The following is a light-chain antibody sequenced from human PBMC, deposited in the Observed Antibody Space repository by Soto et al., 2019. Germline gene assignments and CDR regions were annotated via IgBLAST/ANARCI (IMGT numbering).Light chain of an antibody. CDR3: SSYTCSSTYV. CDR2: DVT. Sequence: QSVRTQLASVSGAHRQSITISCTGTRSDVGGYNYVYWHQQHPGKAPKLMIYDVTNRPSGVSDRFSGSKSGNTASLTISGLQAEDEADYYCSSYTCSSTYVFGAGTKVTVL. J-gene: IGLJ1*01. CDR1: RSDVGGYNY. V-gene: IGLV2-14*01.